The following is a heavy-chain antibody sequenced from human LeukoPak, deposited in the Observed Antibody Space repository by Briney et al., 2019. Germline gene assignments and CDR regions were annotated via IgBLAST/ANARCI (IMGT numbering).Heavy chain of an antibody. CDR2: ISSSATTI. CDR3: ARRQQWDFDY. D-gene: IGHD5-18*01. V-gene: IGHV3-48*03. Sequence: GGSLRLSCAASGFTFNSYEMNWVRQAPGKGLEWISYISSSATTIYYADSVKGRFTISRDNAKNSLYLQMNSLRAEDTALYYCARRQQWDFDYWGRGTLVTVSS. CDR1: GFTFNSYE. J-gene: IGHJ4*02.